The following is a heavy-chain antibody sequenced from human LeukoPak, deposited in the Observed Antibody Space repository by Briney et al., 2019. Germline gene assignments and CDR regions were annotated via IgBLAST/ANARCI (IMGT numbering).Heavy chain of an antibody. J-gene: IGHJ6*03. CDR2: IRTKANSYAT. Sequence: PGGSLRLSCAASGFIFSGSAMHWVRQTSGQGLEWVGRIRTKANSYATDYAASVKGRFTISRDDSKNTAHLQMDSLKTEDTAVYYCARAPTDYYYYYVDVWGKGTTVTVS. D-gene: IGHD1-26*01. CDR1: GFIFSGSA. CDR3: ARAPTDYYYYYVDV. V-gene: IGHV3-73*01.